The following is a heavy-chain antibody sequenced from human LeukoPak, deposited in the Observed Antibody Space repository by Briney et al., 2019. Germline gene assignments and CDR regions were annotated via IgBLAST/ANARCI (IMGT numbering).Heavy chain of an antibody. Sequence: SETLSLTCTVSGGSISSSSYYWGWIRQPPGKGLEWIGSIYYSGSTYYNPSLKSRVTISVDTSKNQFSLKLSSVTAADTAVYYCARDRVIMTYYYMDVWGKGTTVTVSS. V-gene: IGHV4-39*07. J-gene: IGHJ6*03. CDR3: ARDRVIMTYYYMDV. CDR2: IYYSGST. D-gene: IGHD3-3*01. CDR1: GGSISSSSYY.